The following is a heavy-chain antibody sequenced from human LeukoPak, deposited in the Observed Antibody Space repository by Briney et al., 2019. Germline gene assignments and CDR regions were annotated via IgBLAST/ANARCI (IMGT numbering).Heavy chain of an antibody. CDR3: ARALFYATGSKSNRVDY. D-gene: IGHD2/OR15-2a*01. J-gene: IGHJ4*02. CDR2: INPNGGGT. V-gene: IGHV1-2*02. Sequence: ASVKASCKASGYTFTRYYMHWVRQAPGQGLEWMGWINPNGGGTDYAQKFQGRVTMTRDTSVNTAYMQLSRLRPDDTALYYGARALFYATGSKSNRVDYWGQGTLVTVSS. CDR1: GYTFTRYY.